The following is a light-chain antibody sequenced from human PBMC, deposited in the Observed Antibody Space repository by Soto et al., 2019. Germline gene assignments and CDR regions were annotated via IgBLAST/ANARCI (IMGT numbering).Light chain of an antibody. CDR2: AAS. J-gene: IGKJ5*01. V-gene: IGKV1-8*01. CDR1: QGISSY. Sequence: AIRITQSPSSFSASTGDRFTITCRASQGISSYLAWYQQKPGKDPKLLIYAASTLQSGVPSRFSGSGPGTDFTLTISCLQSEDFATYYCKQYYSYPLTFGQGTRREIK. CDR3: KQYYSYPLT.